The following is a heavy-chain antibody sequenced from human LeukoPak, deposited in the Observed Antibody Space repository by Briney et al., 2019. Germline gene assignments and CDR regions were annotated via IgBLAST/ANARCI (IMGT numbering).Heavy chain of an antibody. CDR1: GGSISSYY. CDR2: IYTSGST. J-gene: IGHJ4*02. Sequence: SETLSLTCTVSGGSISSYYWSWIRQPAGKGLEWIGRIYTSGSTNYNPSLKSRVTMSVDTSKNQFSLKLSSVTAADTAVYCCARGQYYYGSGSHRFDYWGQGTLVTVSS. D-gene: IGHD3-10*01. CDR3: ARGQYYYGSGSHRFDY. V-gene: IGHV4-4*07.